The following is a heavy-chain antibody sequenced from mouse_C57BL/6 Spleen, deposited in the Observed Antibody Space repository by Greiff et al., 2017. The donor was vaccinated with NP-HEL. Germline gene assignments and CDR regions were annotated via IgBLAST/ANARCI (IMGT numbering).Heavy chain of an antibody. Sequence: VQGVESGPGLVQPSQSLSITCPVSGFSLTSYGVHWVRQSPGKGLEWLGVIWSGGSTVYNAAFISRLSISKDNSKSQVFFKMNSLQADDTAIYYCARTNWDEGGYYYAMDYWGQGTSVTVSS. V-gene: IGHV2-2*01. J-gene: IGHJ4*01. CDR3: ARTNWDEGGYYYAMDY. D-gene: IGHD4-1*01. CDR1: GFSLTSYG. CDR2: IWSGGST.